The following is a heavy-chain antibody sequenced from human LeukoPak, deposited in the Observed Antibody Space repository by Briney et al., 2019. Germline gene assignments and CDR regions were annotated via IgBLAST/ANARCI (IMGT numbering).Heavy chain of an antibody. CDR2: IYYSGTT. J-gene: IGHJ4*02. V-gene: IGHV4-59*12. CDR3: ARGKTGLRFLEWLLPKPADSSGHYYFDY. Sequence: PSETLSLTCTVSGGSISSYYWSWIRQPPGKGLEWIGYIYYSGTTNYNPSLKSRVTISVDTSKNQFSLKLSSVTAADTAVYYCARGKTGLRFLEWLLPKPADSSGHYYFDYWGQGTLVTVSS. CDR1: GGSISSYY. D-gene: IGHD3-3*01.